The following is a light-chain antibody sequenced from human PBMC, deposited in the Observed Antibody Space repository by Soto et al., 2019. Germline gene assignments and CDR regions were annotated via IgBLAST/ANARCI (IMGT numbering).Light chain of an antibody. Sequence: DIQMTQSPSTLSASVGDRVTITCRASQSVTSWLAWYQQKPGKAPKLLIYKASGLESGVPSGFSGSGSGTEFTLTISSLQPDDFATYYCQQYSSYPWTFGQGTKVEIK. J-gene: IGKJ1*01. V-gene: IGKV1-5*03. CDR2: KAS. CDR1: QSVTSW. CDR3: QQYSSYPWT.